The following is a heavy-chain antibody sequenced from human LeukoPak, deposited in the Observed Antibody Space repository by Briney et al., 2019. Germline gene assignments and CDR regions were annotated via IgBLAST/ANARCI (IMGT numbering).Heavy chain of an antibody. CDR2: ISNSDGST. D-gene: IGHD1-14*01. CDR1: GLTFSSYA. CDR3: AKATGYLL. J-gene: IGHJ4*02. Sequence: GGTLRLSCAASGLTFSSYAMSWVRQAPGKGLEWVSTISNSDGSTYYADSVKGRFTISRDNSENTLYLQMNSLRAEDTAVYHCAKATGYLLWGQGTLVIVSS. V-gene: IGHV3-23*01.